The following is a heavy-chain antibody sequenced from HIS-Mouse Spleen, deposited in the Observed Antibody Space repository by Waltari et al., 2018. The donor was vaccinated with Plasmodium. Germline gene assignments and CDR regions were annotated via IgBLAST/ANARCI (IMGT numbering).Heavy chain of an antibody. Sequence: EVQLVESGGGLVQPGGSRRLSCAASGFTLSSYWMPWIRQAPGKGLGWVSRINSDGSSTRYADSVKGRFTISRDNAKNTLYLQMNSLRAEDTAVYYCARTIAVVGTGDALDIWGQGTMVTVSS. CDR2: INSDGSST. CDR1: GFTLSSYW. D-gene: IGHD6-13*01. J-gene: IGHJ3*02. V-gene: IGHV3-74*01. CDR3: ARTIAVVGTGDALDI.